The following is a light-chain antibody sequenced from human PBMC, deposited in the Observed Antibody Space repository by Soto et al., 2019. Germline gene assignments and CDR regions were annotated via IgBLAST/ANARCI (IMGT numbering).Light chain of an antibody. V-gene: IGLV2-14*01. CDR2: DVS. J-gene: IGLJ1*01. CDR3: SSYTSSRLYV. CDR1: SSDVGGYNY. Sequence: QSVLTQPASVSGSPGQSITISCTGTSSDVGGYNYVSWYQQHPGKAPKLMIYDVSNRPSGVSTRFSGSKSGNTASLTVSGLQAEDEADYSCSSYTSSRLYVFGTGTKLTVL.